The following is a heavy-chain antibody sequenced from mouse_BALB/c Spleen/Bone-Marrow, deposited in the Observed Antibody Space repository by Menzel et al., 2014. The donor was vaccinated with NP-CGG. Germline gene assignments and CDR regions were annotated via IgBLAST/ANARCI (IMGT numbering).Heavy chain of an antibody. CDR1: GFSLTGYG. D-gene: IGHD2-4*01. V-gene: IGHV2-6-7*01. Sequence: QVQLQQPGPGLVAPSQSLPITCTVSGFSLTGYGVSWVRQPPGKGLEWLGMIWGDGSTDYNSALKSRLSISKDNSKSQVFLKMNSLQTDDTARYYCARDSFLITRALDYWGQGTSVTVSS. CDR2: IWGDGST. CDR3: ARDSFLITRALDY. J-gene: IGHJ4*01.